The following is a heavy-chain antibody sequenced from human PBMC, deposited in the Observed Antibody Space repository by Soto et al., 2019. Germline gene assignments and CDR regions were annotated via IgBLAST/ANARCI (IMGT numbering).Heavy chain of an antibody. D-gene: IGHD6-13*01. CDR3: ATDPWAIAAAGKGYYGMDV. CDR1: GYTLTELS. V-gene: IGHV1-24*01. Sequence: ASVKVSCKVSGYTLTELSMHWVRQAPGKRLEWMGGFDPEDGETIYAQKFQGRVTMTEDTSTDTAYMELSSLRSEDTAVYYCATDPWAIAAAGKGYYGMDVWGQGTTVTVSS. CDR2: FDPEDGET. J-gene: IGHJ6*02.